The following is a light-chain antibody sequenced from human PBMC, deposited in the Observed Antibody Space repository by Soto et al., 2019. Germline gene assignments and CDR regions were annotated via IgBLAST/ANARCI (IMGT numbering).Light chain of an antibody. V-gene: IGKV2D-29*01. Sequence: DIVMTQTPLSLSVTPGQRASISSKSSQSLLHTDGKTYLYWYLQKPGQPPQLMIYGVSNRFSGVPDRFSGSGSGTDCTLKISRVEAEDVWLYYCMQGIQLPNTLGQGTRLEIK. CDR2: GVS. CDR3: MQGIQLPNT. CDR1: QSLLHTDGKTY. J-gene: IGKJ5*01.